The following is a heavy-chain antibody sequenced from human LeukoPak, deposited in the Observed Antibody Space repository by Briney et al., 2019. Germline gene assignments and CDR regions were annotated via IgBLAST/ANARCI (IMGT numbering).Heavy chain of an antibody. D-gene: IGHD5-24*01. CDR2: IIPIFGTA. J-gene: IGHJ4*02. V-gene: IGHV1-69*13. CDR1: GDTFSSYA. Sequence: SVKVSCKASGDTFSSYAISWVRQAPGQGLEWMGGIIPIFGTANYAQKFQGRVTITADESTSTAYMELSSLRSEDTAVYYCARVPHGYTSPFDYWGQGTLVTVSS. CDR3: ARVPHGYTSPFDY.